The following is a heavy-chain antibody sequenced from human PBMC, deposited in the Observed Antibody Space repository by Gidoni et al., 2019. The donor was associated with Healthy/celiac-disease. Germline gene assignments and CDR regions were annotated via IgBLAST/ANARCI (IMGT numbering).Heavy chain of an antibody. J-gene: IGHJ5*02. D-gene: IGHD3-22*01. CDR3: AKPGGYYLGWFDL. Sequence: QVQLVESGGGVVKPGRSLRLSCAASGFTFSSYGMHWVRQAPGKGLEWVAVISYDGSNKYYADSVKGRFTISRDNSKNTLYLQMNSLRAEDTAVYYCAKPGGYYLGWFDLWGQGTLVTVSS. CDR1: GFTFSSYG. V-gene: IGHV3-30*18. CDR2: ISYDGSNK.